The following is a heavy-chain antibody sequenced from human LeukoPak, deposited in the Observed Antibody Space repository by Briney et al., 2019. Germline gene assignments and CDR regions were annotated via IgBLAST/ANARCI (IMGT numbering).Heavy chain of an antibody. CDR3: ARGPYYYDSSGYYYFDY. Sequence: ASVKVSCTASGYTFTSYAMHWVRQAPGQGLEWMGRINPNSGGTNYAQKFQGRVTMTRDTSISTAYMELSRLRSDDTAVYYCARGPYYYDSSGYYYFDYWGQGTLVTVSS. CDR2: INPNSGGT. CDR1: GYTFTSYA. V-gene: IGHV1-2*06. J-gene: IGHJ4*02. D-gene: IGHD3-22*01.